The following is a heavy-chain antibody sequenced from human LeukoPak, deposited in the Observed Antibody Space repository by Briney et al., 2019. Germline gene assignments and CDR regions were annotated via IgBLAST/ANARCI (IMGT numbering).Heavy chain of an antibody. CDR3: ARDRIYDYIWGSYRPDYFDY. V-gene: IGHV3-21*01. CDR1: GFTFSSYS. J-gene: IGHJ4*02. CDR2: ISSSSYT. D-gene: IGHD3-16*02. Sequence: GGSLRLSCAASGFTFSSYSLNWVRQAPGKGLAWVSSISSSSYTYYADSVKGRFTISRDNAKNSLYLQMNSLRAEDTAVYYCARDRIYDYIWGSYRPDYFDYWGQGTLVTVSS.